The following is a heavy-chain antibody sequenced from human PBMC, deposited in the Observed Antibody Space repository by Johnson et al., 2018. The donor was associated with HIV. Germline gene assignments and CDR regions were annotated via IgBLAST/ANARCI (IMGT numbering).Heavy chain of an antibody. D-gene: IGHD6-13*01. CDR1: GFTFSSYA. CDR2: IRYDGSNK. CDR3: AKDRTAAGDAFDI. Sequence: QVKLVESGGGVVQPGTSLRLSCAASGFTFSSYAMHWVRQAPGKGLEWVAFIRYDGSNKYYADSVKGRFTISRDNSKNTLYLQMNSLRAEDTAVYYCAKDRTAAGDAFDIWGQGTIVTVSS. V-gene: IGHV3-30*02. J-gene: IGHJ3*02.